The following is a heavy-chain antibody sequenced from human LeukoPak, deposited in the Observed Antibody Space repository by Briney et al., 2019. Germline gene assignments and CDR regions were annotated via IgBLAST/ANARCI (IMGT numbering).Heavy chain of an antibody. CDR3: ARYCTFRTCSGTKFDS. CDR1: GMTFSSYW. J-gene: IGHJ4*02. D-gene: IGHD1-1*01. V-gene: IGHV3-7*01. CDR2: IKSDGSEK. Sequence: GGSLRLSCAASGMTFSSYWMSWVRQAPGKGLEWVANIKSDGSEKYYLDSVKGRFTISRDNAKNSLYLQMNSLRAEDSAVYYCARYCTFRTCSGTKFDSWGQGTLVTVSS.